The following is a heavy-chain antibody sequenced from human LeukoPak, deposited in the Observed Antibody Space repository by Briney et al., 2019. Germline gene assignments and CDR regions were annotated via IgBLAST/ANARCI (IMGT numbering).Heavy chain of an antibody. V-gene: IGHV1-69*01. J-gene: IGHJ6*02. Sequence: SVTVSCTASGGTFRSYAISWVRQAPGQGLEWMGGIIPIFGTANYAQKFQGRVTITADESTSTAYMELSSLRSEDTAVYYCARTDIVVVPAATPLYYYYGMDVWGQGTTVTVSS. CDR2: IIPIFGTA. CDR3: ARTDIVVVPAATPLYYYYGMDV. D-gene: IGHD2-2*01. CDR1: GGTFRSYA.